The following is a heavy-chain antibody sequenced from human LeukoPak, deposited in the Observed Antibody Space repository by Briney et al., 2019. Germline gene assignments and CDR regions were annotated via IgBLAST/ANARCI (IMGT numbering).Heavy chain of an antibody. D-gene: IGHD6-6*01. CDR3: VKVPFSSSSGVDY. Sequence: PGGSLRLSCSASGFTFSNYALHWVRQAPGKGLEYVSAISNNGIGTYYADSVKGRFTISRDNSKNTLYLQMSSLRAEDTAVCYCVKVPFSSSSGVDYWGQGTLVTVSS. CDR2: ISNNGIGT. J-gene: IGHJ4*02. V-gene: IGHV3-64D*09. CDR1: GFTFSNYA.